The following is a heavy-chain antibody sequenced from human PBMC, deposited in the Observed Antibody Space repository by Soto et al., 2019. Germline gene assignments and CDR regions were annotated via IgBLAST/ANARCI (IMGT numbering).Heavy chain of an antibody. V-gene: IGHV3-74*01. D-gene: IGHD6-13*01. CDR2: IDFDGRST. Sequence: EVQLVESGGGLVQPGGSLRLSCAVSGFTFSNYYMQWVRQGPGKGLVYVARIDFDGRSTVHADSVKGRFTISRDNAKNTXXXQMXXXGAEXTGVYYCARGGSTSWLRALDLWGQGTLVTVSS. CDR1: GFTFSNYY. J-gene: IGHJ5*02. CDR3: ARGGSTSWLRALDL.